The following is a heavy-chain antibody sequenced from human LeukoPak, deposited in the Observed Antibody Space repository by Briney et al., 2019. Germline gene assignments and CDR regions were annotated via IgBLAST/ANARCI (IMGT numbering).Heavy chain of an antibody. Sequence: SVKVSCKASGGTFSSYAISWVRQAPGQGLEWMGGIIPIFGTASYAQKFQGRVTITADKSTSTAYKELSSLRSEDTAVYYCAKPLSGYSYGYKGGAFDIWGQGTMVTVSS. V-gene: IGHV1-69*06. CDR3: AKPLSGYSYGYKGGAFDI. D-gene: IGHD5-18*01. CDR2: IIPIFGTA. CDR1: GGTFSSYA. J-gene: IGHJ3*02.